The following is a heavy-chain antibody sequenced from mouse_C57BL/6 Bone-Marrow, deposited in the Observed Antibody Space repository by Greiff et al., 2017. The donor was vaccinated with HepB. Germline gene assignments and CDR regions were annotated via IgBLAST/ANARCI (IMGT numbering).Heavy chain of an antibody. Sequence: QVQLQQSGAELVKPGASVKLSCKASGYTFTSYWMHWVKQRPGQGLEWIGMIHPNSGSTNYNEKFKSKATLTVDKSSSTAYMQLISLTSEDSAVYYCARDDYDWFAYWGQGTLVTVSA. J-gene: IGHJ3*01. D-gene: IGHD2-4*01. V-gene: IGHV1-64*01. CDR1: GYTFTSYW. CDR2: IHPNSGST. CDR3: ARDDYDWFAY.